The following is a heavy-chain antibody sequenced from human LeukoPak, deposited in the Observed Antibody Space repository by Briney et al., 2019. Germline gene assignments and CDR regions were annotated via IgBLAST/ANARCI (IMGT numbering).Heavy chain of an antibody. D-gene: IGHD6-19*01. V-gene: IGHV1-69*13. J-gene: IGHJ4*02. Sequence: SVKVSCKASGGTFSSYAISWVRQAPGQGLEWMGGIIPIFGTANYAQKFQGRVTITADESTSTAYMELSSLRSEDTAVYYCAREYPPNSSGWYWFDYWGQGTLVTVSS. CDR3: AREYPPNSSGWYWFDY. CDR1: GGTFSSYA. CDR2: IIPIFGTA.